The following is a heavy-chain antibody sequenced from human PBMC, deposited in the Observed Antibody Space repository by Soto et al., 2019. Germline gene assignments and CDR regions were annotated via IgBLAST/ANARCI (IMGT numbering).Heavy chain of an antibody. V-gene: IGHV3-23*01. J-gene: IGHJ4*02. D-gene: IGHD5-18*01. CDR2: ISGSGGST. Sequence: GGSLILSCAASGFTFSSYAMSWVRQAPGKGLEWVSAISGSGGSTYYADSVKGRFTISRDNSKNTLYLQMNSLRAEDTAVYYCAKRGYSYGCVDYWGQGTLVTVSS. CDR1: GFTFSSYA. CDR3: AKRGYSYGCVDY.